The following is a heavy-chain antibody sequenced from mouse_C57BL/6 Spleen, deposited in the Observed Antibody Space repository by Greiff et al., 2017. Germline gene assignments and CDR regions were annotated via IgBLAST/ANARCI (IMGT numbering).Heavy chain of an antibody. CDR1: GYSFTDYN. J-gene: IGHJ4*01. CDR3: ARSESITTVVATENYAMDY. D-gene: IGHD1-1*01. CDR2: INPNYGTT. Sequence: EVQRVESGPELVKPGASVKISCKASGYSFTDYNMNWVKQSNGKSLEWIGVINPNYGTTSYNQKFKGKATLTVDQSSSTAYMQLNSLTSEDSAVYYCARSESITTVVATENYAMDYWGQGTSVTVSS. V-gene: IGHV1-39*01.